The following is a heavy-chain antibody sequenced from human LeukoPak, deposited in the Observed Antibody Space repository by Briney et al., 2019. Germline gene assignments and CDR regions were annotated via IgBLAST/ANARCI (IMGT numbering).Heavy chain of an antibody. CDR2: IRYDGSNK. CDR3: AKDGSHSGWFGNPNWFDP. J-gene: IGHJ5*02. D-gene: IGHD6-19*01. CDR1: GFTFSSYG. Sequence: GGSLRLSCAASGFTFSSYGMHWVRQAPGKGLEWVAFIRYDGSNKYYADSVKGRFTISRDNSKNTLYLQMNSLRAEDTAVYYCAKDGSHSGWFGNPNWFDPWGQGTLVTVSS. V-gene: IGHV3-30*02.